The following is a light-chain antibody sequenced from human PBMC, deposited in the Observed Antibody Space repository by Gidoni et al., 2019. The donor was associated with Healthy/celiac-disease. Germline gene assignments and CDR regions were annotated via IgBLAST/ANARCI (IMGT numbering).Light chain of an antibody. Sequence: DIVLTQSPATLSLSPGDRATLSCRSSQSVSSYLAWYQQKPGQAPRLLIYDASNRATGIPARFSGSGSGTDFTLTISSLEPEDFAVYYCQQRSNWPRTFXXXTKLEIK. CDR3: QQRSNWPRT. CDR1: QSVSSY. J-gene: IGKJ2*01. CDR2: DAS. V-gene: IGKV3-11*01.